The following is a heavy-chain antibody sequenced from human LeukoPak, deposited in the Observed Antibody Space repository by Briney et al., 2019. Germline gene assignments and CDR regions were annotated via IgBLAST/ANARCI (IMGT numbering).Heavy chain of an antibody. D-gene: IGHD3-9*01. V-gene: IGHV1-18*01. CDR2: VSAYNGNT. CDR1: GYTFTSYG. Sequence: ASVKVSCKASGYTFTSYGISWVRQAPGQGLEWMGWVSAYNGNTNYAQKLQGRVTMTTDTSTSTAYMELRSLRSDDTAVYYCARSGGEATYYDILTGYYNWWFDPWGQGTLVTVSS. J-gene: IGHJ5*02. CDR3: ARSGGEATYYDILTGYYNWWFDP.